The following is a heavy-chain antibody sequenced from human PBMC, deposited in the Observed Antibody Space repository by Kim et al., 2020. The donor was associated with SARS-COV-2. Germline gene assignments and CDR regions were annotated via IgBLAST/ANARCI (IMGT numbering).Heavy chain of an antibody. Sequence: SLKSRVTISVDTSKNQFPLKLSSVTAADTAVYYCARGITIFGVVTNGMDVWGQGTTVTVSS. D-gene: IGHD3-3*01. J-gene: IGHJ6*02. V-gene: IGHV4-31*02. CDR3: ARGITIFGVVTNGMDV.